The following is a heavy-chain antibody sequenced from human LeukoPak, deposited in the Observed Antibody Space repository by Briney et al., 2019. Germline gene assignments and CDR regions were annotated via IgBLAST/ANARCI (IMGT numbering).Heavy chain of an antibody. J-gene: IGHJ6*02. CDR3: ARDNPGRYSGKGYYYYGMDV. V-gene: IGHV4-31*03. Sequence: SETLSLTCTVSGDSVSSGAYYWNWIRQHPGKGLEWLGYVYYSGGTYYNPSLKSRVAISIDTSRNQFSLKLSSVTAADTAVYYCARDNPGRYSGKGYYYYGMDVWGQGTTVTVSS. CDR1: GDSVSSGAYY. CDR2: VYYSGGT. D-gene: IGHD4-23*01.